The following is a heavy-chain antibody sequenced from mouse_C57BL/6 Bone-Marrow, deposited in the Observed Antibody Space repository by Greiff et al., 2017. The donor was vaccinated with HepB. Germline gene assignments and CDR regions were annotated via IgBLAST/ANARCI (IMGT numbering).Heavy chain of an antibody. V-gene: IGHV5-2*01. D-gene: IGHD1-1*01. CDR1: EYEFPSHD. Sequence: EVQRVESGGGLVQPGESLKLSCESNEYEFPSHDMSWVRKTPEKRLELVAAINSDGGSTYYPDTMERRFIISRDNTKKTLYLQMSSMRSEDTALYYCARHYYGSSSYWYFDVWGTGTTVTVSS. CDR2: INSDGGST. CDR3: ARHYYGSSSYWYFDV. J-gene: IGHJ1*03.